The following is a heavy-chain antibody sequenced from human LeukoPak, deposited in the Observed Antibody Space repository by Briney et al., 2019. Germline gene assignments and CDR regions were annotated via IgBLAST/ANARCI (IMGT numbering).Heavy chain of an antibody. Sequence: SETLSLTCAVYGGSFSGYYWSWIRQPPGRGLEWIGEINHSGSTNYNPSLKSRVTISVDTSKNQFSLKLSFVTAADTAVYYCARGFLEYCSSTSCYLVDYWGQGTLVTVSS. CDR1: GGSFSGYY. J-gene: IGHJ4*02. D-gene: IGHD2-2*01. CDR3: ARGFLEYCSSTSCYLVDY. CDR2: INHSGST. V-gene: IGHV4-34*01.